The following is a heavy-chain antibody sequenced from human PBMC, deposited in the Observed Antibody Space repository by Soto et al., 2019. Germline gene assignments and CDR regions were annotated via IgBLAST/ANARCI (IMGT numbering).Heavy chain of an antibody. CDR2: IIPIFGTA. J-gene: IGHJ3*02. V-gene: IGHV1-69*13. D-gene: IGHD3-22*01. CDR3: ARAFRPYYDSSGYAYDAFDI. CDR1: GGTFSGYA. Sequence: SVKVSCKASGGTFSGYAISWVRQAPGQGLEWMGGIIPIFGTANYAQKFQGRVTITADESTSTAYMELSSLRSEDTAVYYCARAFRPYYDSSGYAYDAFDIWGQGTMVTV.